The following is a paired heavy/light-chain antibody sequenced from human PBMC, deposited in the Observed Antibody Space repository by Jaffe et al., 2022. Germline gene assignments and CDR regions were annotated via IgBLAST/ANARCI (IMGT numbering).Light chain of an antibody. Sequence: QSVLTQPPSVSAAPGQKVTISCSGSSSNIGNNYVSWYQQLPGTAPTLLIYDNNKRPSGIPDRFSGSKSGTSATLGITGLQTGDEADYYCGTWDSSLSAGLFGGGTKVTVL. V-gene: IGLV1-51*01. CDR2: DNN. CDR3: GTWDSSLSAGL. J-gene: IGLJ2*01. CDR1: SSNIGNNY.
Heavy chain of an antibody. V-gene: IGHV4-38-2*01. CDR3: VSQRYSYDSSGYHYVEQIDY. CDR2: MYHSGST. D-gene: IGHD3-22*01. Sequence: QVQLRESGPGLVKPSETLSLTCGVSGYSISSGYYWGWIRQPPGKGLEWIGSMYHSGSTYYNPSLKSRVTISLDTSTNQLSLKLTFVTAADTAVYYCVSQRYSYDSSGYHYVEQIDYWGQGTLVTVSS. J-gene: IGHJ4*02. CDR1: GYSISSGYY.